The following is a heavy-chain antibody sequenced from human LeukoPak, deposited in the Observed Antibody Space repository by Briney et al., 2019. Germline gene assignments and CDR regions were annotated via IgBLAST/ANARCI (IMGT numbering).Heavy chain of an antibody. D-gene: IGHD3-10*01. Sequence: ASVKVSCKASGCTFSSYAISWVRQAPGQGLEWMGRIIPILGIANYAQKFQGRVTITADKSTSTAYMELSSLRSEDTAVYYCARDFDITMVRGGAKGWFDPWGQGTLVTVSS. CDR2: IIPILGIA. J-gene: IGHJ5*02. CDR1: GCTFSSYA. V-gene: IGHV1-69*04. CDR3: ARDFDITMVRGGAKGWFDP.